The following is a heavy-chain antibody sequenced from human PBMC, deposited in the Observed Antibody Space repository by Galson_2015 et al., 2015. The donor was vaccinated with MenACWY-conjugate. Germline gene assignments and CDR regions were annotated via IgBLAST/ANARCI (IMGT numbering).Heavy chain of an antibody. V-gene: IGHV5-51*01. D-gene: IGHD1-26*01. J-gene: IGHJ6*02. Sequence: QSGAEVKKPGESLKISCKASGSIFPPYWIAWVRQMPGKGLEWMGLISPGDSNTRYSPSFQGQVTISADKSISTAYLQWSSLKASDTAMYYCARHPPGGRGMDVWGQGTTVTVSS. CDR3: ARHPPGGRGMDV. CDR2: ISPGDSNT. CDR1: GSIFPPYW.